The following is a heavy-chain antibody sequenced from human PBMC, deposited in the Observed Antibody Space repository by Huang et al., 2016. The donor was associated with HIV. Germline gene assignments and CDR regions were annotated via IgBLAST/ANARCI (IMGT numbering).Heavy chain of an antibody. J-gene: IGHJ4*02. CDR1: VGSIKSRNYY. V-gene: IGHV4-39*01. CDR3: ARRQGSGYYFYFDY. Sequence: QLQLQESGPGLVKPSDTLSLNCTISVGSIKSRNYYWGWVRQAPGKGLEWIGDIYYSGSPYYNPSLRSRVSLSVDTSKNQVTLKVNAVIAADTAVYYCARRQGSGYYFYFDYWGRGIPVTVSA. D-gene: IGHD3-22*01. CDR2: IYYSGSP.